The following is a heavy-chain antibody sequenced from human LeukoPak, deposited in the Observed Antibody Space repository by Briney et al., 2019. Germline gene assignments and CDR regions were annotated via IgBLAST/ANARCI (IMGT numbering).Heavy chain of an antibody. CDR1: GYSISSGYY. CDR3: ARLNYDFWSGYPKLFDY. V-gene: IGHV4-38-2*02. J-gene: IGHJ4*02. Sequence: SETLSLTCTVSGYSISSGYYWGWIRQPPGKGLEWIGEINHSGSTNYNPSLKSRVTISVDTSKNQFSLKLSSVTAADTAVYYCARLNYDFWSGYPKLFDYWGQGTLVTVSS. D-gene: IGHD3-3*01. CDR2: INHSGST.